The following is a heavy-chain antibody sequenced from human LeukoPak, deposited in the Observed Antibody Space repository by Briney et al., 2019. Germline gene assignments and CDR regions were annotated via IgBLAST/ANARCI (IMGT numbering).Heavy chain of an antibody. V-gene: IGHV1-18*04. D-gene: IGHD5-24*01. CDR1: GYTFTDYY. J-gene: IGHJ6*03. CDR2: ISAYNGNT. Sequence: ASVKVSCKASGYTFTDYYMHWARQAPGQGLEWMGWISAYNGNTNYAQKLQGRVTMTTDTSTSTAYMELRSLRSDDTAVYYCARVTETYYMDVWGKGTTVTVSS. CDR3: ARVTETYYMDV.